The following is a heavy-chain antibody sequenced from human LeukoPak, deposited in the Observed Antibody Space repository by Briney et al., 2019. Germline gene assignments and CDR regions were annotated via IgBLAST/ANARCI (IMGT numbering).Heavy chain of an antibody. CDR1: GFTFSNAW. CDR2: IKSKTDGGTT. D-gene: IGHD5-18*01. J-gene: IGHJ4*02. V-gene: IGHV3-15*01. CDR3: TTDHQSWIQLWLRY. Sequence: GGSLRLSCAASGFTFSNAWMSWVRQAPGKGLEWVGRIKSKTDGGTTDYAAPVKGRFTISRDDSKNTLYLQMNSLKTEDTAVYYCTTDHQSWIQLWLRYWGQGTLVTVPS.